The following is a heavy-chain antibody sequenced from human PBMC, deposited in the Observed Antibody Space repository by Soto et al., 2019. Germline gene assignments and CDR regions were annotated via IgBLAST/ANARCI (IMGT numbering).Heavy chain of an antibody. CDR2: IWYDGSNK. CDR3: ARGGIAAAGTWNWYFDL. D-gene: IGHD6-13*01. V-gene: IGHV3-33*01. J-gene: IGHJ2*01. Sequence: QVQLVESGGGVVQPGRSLRLSCAASGFTFSSYGMHWVRQAPGKGLEWVAVIWYDGSNKYYADSVKGRFTISRDNSKNTLYLQMNSLRAEDTAVYYCARGGIAAAGTWNWYFDLWGRGTLVTVSS. CDR1: GFTFSSYG.